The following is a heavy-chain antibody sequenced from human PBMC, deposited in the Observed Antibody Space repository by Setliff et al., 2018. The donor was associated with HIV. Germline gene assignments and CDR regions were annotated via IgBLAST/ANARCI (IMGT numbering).Heavy chain of an antibody. CDR3: ARSRAAGFDY. CDR1: GFTLSSHS. CDR2: ISSSSTI. V-gene: IGHV3-48*01. D-gene: IGHD6-13*01. Sequence: GGSLRLSCAASGFTLSSHSMSWVRQVPGKGLEWISYISSSSTIYYADSVKGRFTISRDNAKNSLYLQMNSLRAADTAVYYCARSRAAGFDYWGQGTLVTVSS. J-gene: IGHJ4*02.